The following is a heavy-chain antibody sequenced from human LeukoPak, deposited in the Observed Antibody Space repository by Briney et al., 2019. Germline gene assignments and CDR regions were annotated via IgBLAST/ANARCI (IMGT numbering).Heavy chain of an antibody. V-gene: IGHV3-30*02. Sequence: GGSLRLPCAASGFTFSSYGMHWVRQAPGKGLEWVAFIRYDGSNKYYADSVKGRFTISRDNSKNTLYLQMNSLRAEDTAVYYCAKLGTFALADYFDYWGQGTLVTVSS. CDR2: IRYDGSNK. CDR1: GFTFSSYG. D-gene: IGHD1-1*01. CDR3: AKLGTFALADYFDY. J-gene: IGHJ4*02.